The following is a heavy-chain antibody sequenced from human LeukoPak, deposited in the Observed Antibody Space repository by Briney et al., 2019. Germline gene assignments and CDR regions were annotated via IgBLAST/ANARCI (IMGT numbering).Heavy chain of an antibody. D-gene: IGHD2-21*02. V-gene: IGHV3-23*01. J-gene: IGHJ4*02. CDR3: AKDSPLAYCGGDCYDFDY. CDR2: ISGSGGST. CDR1: GFTFSSYA. Sequence: GGSLRFSCAASGFTFSSYAMSWVRQAPGKGLEWVSAISGSGGSTYYADSVKGRFTISRDNSKNTLYLQMNSLRAEDTAVYYCAKDSPLAYCGGDCYDFDYWGQGTLVTVSS.